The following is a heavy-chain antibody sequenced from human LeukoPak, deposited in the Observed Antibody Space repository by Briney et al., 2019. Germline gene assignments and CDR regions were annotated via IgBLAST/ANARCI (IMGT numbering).Heavy chain of an antibody. Sequence: SETLSLTCTVSGGSINSRSYYWGWIRQPPGKGLEWIGSVYYGGTTYYNPSLKSRVAISEDTSKNQFSLKLSSVTAADTAVYYCARRATTVTTGYYYYYMDVWGKGTTVTVSS. V-gene: IGHV4-39*01. CDR2: VYYGGTT. D-gene: IGHD4-17*01. CDR1: GGSINSRSYY. J-gene: IGHJ6*03. CDR3: ARRATTVTTGYYYYYMDV.